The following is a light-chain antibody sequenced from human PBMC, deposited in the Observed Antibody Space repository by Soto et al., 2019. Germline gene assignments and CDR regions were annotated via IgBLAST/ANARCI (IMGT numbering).Light chain of an antibody. CDR3: QQYGSYPPT. CDR1: HSVDSSY. J-gene: IGKJ4*01. V-gene: IGKV3-20*01. CDR2: ETS. Sequence: EVVLTQSPGALSLSPGERATLSCRASHSVDSSYFAWYQQRPGQAPRLLIYETSSRATGIPDRFSGSGSGTDFTLTVSRLEPEDFAVYFCQQYGSYPPTFGGGTKVEIK.